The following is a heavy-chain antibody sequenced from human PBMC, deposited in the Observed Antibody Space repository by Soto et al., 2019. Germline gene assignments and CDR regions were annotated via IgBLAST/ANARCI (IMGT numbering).Heavy chain of an antibody. J-gene: IGHJ4*02. V-gene: IGHV3-33*01. D-gene: IGHD3-9*01. CDR1: GFTFSSYG. CDR3: ARDFPWYYDILTGYPPFDY. Sequence: PGGSLRLSCAASGFTFSSYGMHWVRQAPGKGLEWVAVIWYDGSNKYYADSVKGRFTISRDNSKNTLYLQMNSLRAEDTAVYYCARDFPWYYDILTGYPPFDYWGQGTLVTVSS. CDR2: IWYDGSNK.